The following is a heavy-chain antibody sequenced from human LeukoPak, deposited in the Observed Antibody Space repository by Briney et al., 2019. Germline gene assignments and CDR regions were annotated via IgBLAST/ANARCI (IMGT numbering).Heavy chain of an antibody. CDR1: GFIFSDYY. Sequence: PGGSLRLSCAASGFIFSDYYMNWIRQAPGKGLEWVSYISSGGSTIYYADSVKGRFTISRDNAKNSLSLQMNSLRAEDTAVYYCARVFLPYYYHGLDVWGQGTTVTVSS. V-gene: IGHV3-11*01. J-gene: IGHJ6*02. CDR2: ISSGGSTI. CDR3: ARVFLPYYYHGLDV.